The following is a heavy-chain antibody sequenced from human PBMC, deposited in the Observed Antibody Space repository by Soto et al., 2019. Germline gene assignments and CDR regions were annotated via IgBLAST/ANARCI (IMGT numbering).Heavy chain of an antibody. Sequence: QVQLVESGGGVVQPGRSLRLSCAASGFTFSSYGMHWVRQAPGKGLEWVAVISYDGSNKYYADSVKGRFTISRDNSKNTLYLQMNSLRAEDTAVYYCARASTYYDILTGLAPFDYWGQGTLVTVSS. CDR2: ISYDGSNK. CDR3: ARASTYYDILTGLAPFDY. J-gene: IGHJ4*02. CDR1: GFTFSSYG. D-gene: IGHD3-9*01. V-gene: IGHV3-30*03.